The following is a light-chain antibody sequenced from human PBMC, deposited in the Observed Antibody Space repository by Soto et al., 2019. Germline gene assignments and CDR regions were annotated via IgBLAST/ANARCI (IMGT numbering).Light chain of an antibody. Sequence: QSVLTQPPSASGTPGQRVTISCSGSSSNIGSNTVNWYQQLPGTGPKFLIYKNNQRPSGVPDRFSGSKSGTSASLDISGLQSDDEADYYCAAWDDSRNGVLFGGGTKLTVL. CDR3: AAWDDSRNGVL. J-gene: IGLJ2*01. V-gene: IGLV1-44*01. CDR2: KNN. CDR1: SSNIGSNT.